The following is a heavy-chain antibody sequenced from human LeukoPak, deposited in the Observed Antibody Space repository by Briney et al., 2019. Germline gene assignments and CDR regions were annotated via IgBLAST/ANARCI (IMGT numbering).Heavy chain of an antibody. V-gene: IGHV1-46*01. CDR3: ASPSRPRQYYFDY. CDR2: INPSGGST. Sequence: ASVKVSCKASGYTFTSYYMHWVRQAPGQGLEWMGIINPSGGSTSYAQKFQGRVTMTRDMSTSTVYMELSSLRSEDTAVYYCASPSRPRQYYFDYWGQGTLVTVSS. J-gene: IGHJ4*02. D-gene: IGHD6-13*01. CDR1: GYTFTSYY.